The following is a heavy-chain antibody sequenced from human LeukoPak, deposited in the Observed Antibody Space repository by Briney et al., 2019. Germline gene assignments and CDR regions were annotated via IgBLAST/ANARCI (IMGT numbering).Heavy chain of an antibody. D-gene: IGHD3-22*01. CDR2: ISYDGSNK. Sequence: GGSLRLSWAASGFTFSSYGMHWFRQAPAKGLECVAVISYDGSNKYYADSVKGRFTISRDNSKNTLYLQMNSLRAEDTAVYYCAKHIHDGRYYDSSGYPYYYYYGMDVWGQGTTVTVSS. V-gene: IGHV3-30*18. CDR3: AKHIHDGRYYDSSGYPYYYYYGMDV. J-gene: IGHJ6*02. CDR1: GFTFSSYG.